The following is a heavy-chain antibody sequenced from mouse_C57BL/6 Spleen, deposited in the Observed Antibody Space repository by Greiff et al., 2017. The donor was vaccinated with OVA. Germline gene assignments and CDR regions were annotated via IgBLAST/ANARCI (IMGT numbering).Heavy chain of an antibody. D-gene: IGHD2-5*01. V-gene: IGHV6-3*01. CDR2: IRLKSDNYAT. Sequence: EVKLMESGGGLVQPGGSMKLSCVASGFTFSNYWMNWVRQSPEKGLEWVAQIRLKSDNYATHYAESVKGRFTISRDDSKSSVYLQMNNLRAEDTGIYYCTGLYYSNYEAMDYWGQGTSVTVSS. CDR1: GFTFSNYW. CDR3: TGLYYSNYEAMDY. J-gene: IGHJ4*01.